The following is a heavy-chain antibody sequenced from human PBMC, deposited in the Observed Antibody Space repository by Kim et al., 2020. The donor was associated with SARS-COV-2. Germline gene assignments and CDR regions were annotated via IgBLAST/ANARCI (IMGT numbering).Heavy chain of an antibody. CDR1: GGSISSGGYY. CDR2: IYYTGST. Sequence: SETLSLTCTVSGGSISSGGYYWSWIRQHPGKGLEWIGYIYYTGSTYYNPSLKSRVTISLDTSKNQFSLKLSSVTAADTAVYYCARGRYYGMDVWGQGTTVTVSS. J-gene: IGHJ6*02. CDR3: ARGRYYGMDV. V-gene: IGHV4-31*03.